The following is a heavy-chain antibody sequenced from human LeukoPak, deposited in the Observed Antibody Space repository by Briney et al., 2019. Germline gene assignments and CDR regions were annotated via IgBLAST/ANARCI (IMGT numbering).Heavy chain of an antibody. D-gene: IGHD4-17*01. CDR1: GFTFTNHP. Sequence: GGSLRLSCAASGFTFTNHPMHWVRQAPGKGLESVSVISPDGASTHYANSVKGRFTISRDNSKNTLHLQMGSLRVEDMAVYYCARESIGDYDYWGQGTLVTVSS. CDR3: ARESIGDYDY. J-gene: IGHJ4*02. V-gene: IGHV3-64*01. CDR2: ISPDGAST.